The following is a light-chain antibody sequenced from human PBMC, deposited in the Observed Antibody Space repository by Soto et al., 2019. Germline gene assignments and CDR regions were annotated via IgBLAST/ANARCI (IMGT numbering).Light chain of an antibody. V-gene: IGKV1-5*01. CDR1: QSISSW. Sequence: DIQMTQSPSTLYASVGDRVTITCRASQSISSWLAWYQQKPGKAPKLLIYDASSLESGVPSRFSGSGSGTEFTLTISSLQPDDFATYYCQQYNSYSSVTFGQGTKVDIK. CDR3: QQYNSYSSVT. J-gene: IGKJ1*01. CDR2: DAS.